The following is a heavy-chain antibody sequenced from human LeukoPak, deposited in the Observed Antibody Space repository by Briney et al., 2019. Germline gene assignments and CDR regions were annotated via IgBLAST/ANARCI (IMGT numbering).Heavy chain of an antibody. CDR3: ARDASHPYDYYYYMDV. CDR2: IYTSGTT. V-gene: IGHV4-4*07. Sequence: SETLSLTCTFSGGSISSYYWSLIRQPARKGLEWIGRIYTSGTTNYNPSLKSRVTMPVDTSKNQFSLKLSSVPAADTAVYYCARDASHPYDYYYYMDVWGKGTTVTVSS. CDR1: GGSISSYY. J-gene: IGHJ6*03.